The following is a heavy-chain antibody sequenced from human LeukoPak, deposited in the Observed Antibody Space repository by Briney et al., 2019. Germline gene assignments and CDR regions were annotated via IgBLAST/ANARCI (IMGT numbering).Heavy chain of an antibody. CDR2: ISSSSSCI. CDR1: GFTFSSYS. D-gene: IGHD6-13*01. V-gene: IGHV3-21*01. CDR3: ARRYSSSWYLTFDY. J-gene: IGHJ4*02. Sequence: NPGGSLRLSCAASGFTFSSYSMNWVRQAPGKGLEWVSSISSSSSCIYYADSVKGRFTISRDNAKNSLYLQMNSLRAEDTAVYYCARRYSSSWYLTFDYWGQGTLVTVSS.